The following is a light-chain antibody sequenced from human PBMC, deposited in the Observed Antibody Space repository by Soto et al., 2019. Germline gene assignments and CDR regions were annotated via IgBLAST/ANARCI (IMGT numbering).Light chain of an antibody. CDR3: SSYTSDSSYV. CDR1: SSDVGGYNY. V-gene: IGLV2-14*01. CDR2: DVT. J-gene: IGLJ1*01. Sequence: QSALTQPASVSGSPGQSITISCTGTSSDVGGYNYVSWYQQHPGKAPILMIYDVTKWPSGVSNRFSGAKSGNTASLTISGLQAEDEADYYCSSYTSDSSYVFGSGTKVTVL.